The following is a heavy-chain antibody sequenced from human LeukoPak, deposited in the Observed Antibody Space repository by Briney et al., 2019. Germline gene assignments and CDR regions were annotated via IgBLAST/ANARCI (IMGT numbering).Heavy chain of an antibody. D-gene: IGHD2-2*01. V-gene: IGHV4-39*07. CDR1: GGSISSSSYY. J-gene: IGHJ5*02. Sequence: SETLSLTCTVSGGSISSSSYYWGWIRQPPGKGLEWIGSIYHSGSTYYNPSLKSRVTISVDTSKNQFSLKLSSVTAADTAVYYCARVRGLIVVVPAAGGDWFDPWGQGTLVTVSS. CDR2: IYHSGST. CDR3: ARVRGLIVVVPAAGGDWFDP.